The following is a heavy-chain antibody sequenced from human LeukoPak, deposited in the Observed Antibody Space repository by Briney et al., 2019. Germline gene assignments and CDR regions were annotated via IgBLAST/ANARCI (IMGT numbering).Heavy chain of an antibody. CDR1: GGSISSSSYY. J-gene: IGHJ5*02. D-gene: IGHD6-19*01. Sequence: SETLSLTCTVSGGSISSSSYYWGWIRQPPGKGLEWIGSIYYSGSTYYNPSLESRVTISVDTSKNQLSLKLSSVTAADTAVYYCARHAGYSSGWVSSWGQGTLVTVSS. CDR3: ARHAGYSSGWVSS. V-gene: IGHV4-39*01. CDR2: IYYSGST.